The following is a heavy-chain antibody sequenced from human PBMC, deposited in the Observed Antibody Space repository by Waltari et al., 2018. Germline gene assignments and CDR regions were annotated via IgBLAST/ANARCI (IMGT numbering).Heavy chain of an antibody. CDR1: GFNFRSYG. D-gene: IGHD2-15*01. V-gene: IGHV3-30*03. Sequence: QVQLVESGGGVVQPGRSLRLSCAASGFNFRSYGIHWVGQAQGKGLEWVAVISYDGGKIYNANPVKGGFTTSGTNSRNPRNRKRTGLGAEETAVYYGARSGGGPFSISYVGANFDYWGKGSLVTVS. CDR3: ARSGGGPFSISYVGANFDY. J-gene: IGHJ4*02. CDR2: ISYDGGKI.